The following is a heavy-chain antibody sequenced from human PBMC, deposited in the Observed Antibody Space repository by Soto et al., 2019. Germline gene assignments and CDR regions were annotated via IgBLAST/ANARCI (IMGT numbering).Heavy chain of an antibody. CDR1: GFSLSNAGLG. J-gene: IGHJ5*02. Sequence: QVTVKESGPVLVKPTETLTLTCTVSGFSLSNAGLGVSWIRQPPGKALEWLAHIFSNDEKSYSTSLKSRLTISKDPSKSPVALTMTNMDPVDTATYYCASTYSTSWYWFDPWGQGTLVTVSS. CDR2: IFSNDEK. D-gene: IGHD6-13*01. CDR3: ASTYSTSWYWFDP. V-gene: IGHV2-26*04.